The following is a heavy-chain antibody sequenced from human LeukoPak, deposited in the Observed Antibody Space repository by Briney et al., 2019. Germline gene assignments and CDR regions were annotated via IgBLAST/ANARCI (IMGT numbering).Heavy chain of an antibody. J-gene: IGHJ3*02. CDR1: GFTFSGYS. V-gene: IGHV3-21*04. CDR2: ISSSSSSI. CDR3: GKNRYSGSLSPFDI. D-gene: IGHD1-26*01. Sequence: GGSLRLSCAASGFTFSGYSINWVRQAPGKGLEWVSCISSSSSSIDYADSVKGRFTISRDNSKNTLYLQMNSLRAEDTAVYYCGKNRYSGSLSPFDIWGQGTMVTVSS.